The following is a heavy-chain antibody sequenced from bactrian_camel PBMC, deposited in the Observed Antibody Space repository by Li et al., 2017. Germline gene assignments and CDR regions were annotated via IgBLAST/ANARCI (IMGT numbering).Heavy chain of an antibody. D-gene: IGHD6*01. J-gene: IGHJ4*01. V-gene: IGHV3S42*01. CDR2: ISSGGGSL. Sequence: VQLVESGGGLVQPGGSLRLSCAASGFTFSSYAMSWVRQAPGKGLEWVSSISSGGGSLAYTDFVKGRFTISRDNAKNTLYLQLNSLKTEDTAMYYCAKVLNGGSWHQMDHWGQGTQVTVS. CDR1: GFTFSSYA. CDR3: AKVLNGGSWHQMDH.